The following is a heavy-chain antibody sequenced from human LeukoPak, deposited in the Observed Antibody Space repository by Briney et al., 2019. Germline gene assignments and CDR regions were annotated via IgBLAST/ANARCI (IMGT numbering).Heavy chain of an antibody. Sequence: SVKVSCKASGGTFSSYAISWVRQAPGQGLEWMGRIIPILGIANYAQKFQGRVTITADKSTSTAYMELSSLRSEDTAVYYCARGDHAYGSGSYYYDYWGQGTLVTVSS. CDR3: ARGDHAYGSGSYYYDY. CDR2: IIPILGIA. J-gene: IGHJ4*02. V-gene: IGHV1-69*04. D-gene: IGHD3-10*01. CDR1: GGTFSSYA.